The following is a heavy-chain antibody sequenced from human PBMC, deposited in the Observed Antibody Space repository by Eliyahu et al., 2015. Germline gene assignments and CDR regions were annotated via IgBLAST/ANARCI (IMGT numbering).Heavy chain of an antibody. Sequence: EVHLVESGGALVQPGGSLRLSCAASGFPFHSYAMAWVRQAPGKGLEWVSTISSGAESTFYADSVRGRFTISRDNSRNTLYLQINSLRAEDTAVYYCAKFPGYGDFVDYWGQGTLITVSS. J-gene: IGHJ4*02. CDR3: AKFPGYGDFVDY. CDR2: ISSGAEST. D-gene: IGHD4-17*01. CDR1: GFPFHSYA. V-gene: IGHV3-23*04.